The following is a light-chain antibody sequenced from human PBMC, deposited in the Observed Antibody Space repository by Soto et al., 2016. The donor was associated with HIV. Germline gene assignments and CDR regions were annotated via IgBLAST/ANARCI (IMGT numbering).Light chain of an antibody. Sequence: DIQMTQSPSSLSASVGDRVTITCRASQGISNYLAWYQQKPGKVPKLLIYAASTLQSGVPSRFSGSGSGTDFTLTISSLHPEDVATYYCQRYYSRPFFGPGTKVDIK. V-gene: IGKV1-27*01. CDR1: QGISNY. CDR2: AAS. J-gene: IGKJ3*01. CDR3: QRYYSRPF.